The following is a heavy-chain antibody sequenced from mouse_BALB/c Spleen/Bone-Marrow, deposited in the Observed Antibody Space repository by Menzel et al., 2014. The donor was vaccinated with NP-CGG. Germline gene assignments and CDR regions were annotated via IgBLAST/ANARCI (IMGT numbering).Heavy chain of an antibody. D-gene: IGHD2-4*01. V-gene: IGHV5-6*01. CDR1: GFTFSSYG. Sequence: EVQLQESGGDLVKPGGSLKLSCAASGFTFSSYGMSWVRQTPDKRLEWVATISSGGSYTYYPDSVKGRFTISRDNAKNTLYLQMSSLKSEDTAMYYCARHDYDEENFDNWGQGTTLTVSS. J-gene: IGHJ2*01. CDR2: ISSGGSYT. CDR3: ARHDYDEENFDN.